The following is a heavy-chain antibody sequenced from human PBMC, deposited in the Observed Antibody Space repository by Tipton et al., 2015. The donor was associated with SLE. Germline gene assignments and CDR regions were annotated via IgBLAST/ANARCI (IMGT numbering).Heavy chain of an antibody. Sequence: TLSLTCTVSCVSISFYYWSWIRHPPGKGLEWIGFVYNSGSTIYNPSLKSRVTISVDMSQSQFSLQLRSVTAADTAVYYCAKDVGGNSPFDSWGQGTLVTVSS. CDR3: AKDVGGNSPFDS. CDR2: VYNSGST. CDR1: CVSISFYY. J-gene: IGHJ4*02. V-gene: IGHV4-4*08. D-gene: IGHD3-16*01.